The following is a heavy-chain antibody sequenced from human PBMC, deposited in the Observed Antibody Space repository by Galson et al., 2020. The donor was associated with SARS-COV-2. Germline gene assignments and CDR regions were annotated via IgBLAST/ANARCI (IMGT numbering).Heavy chain of an antibody. CDR3: AIGSSSGAYYYYYGVDV. Sequence: GGSLRLSCAAPRSSLSRYAMSWVRQAPGKGLEWVSAIAGSGGRTYYADSVKGRFTISRDNSKNTLYLQMNSLTAEDTAVYYCAIGSSSGAYYYYYGVDVWGEGTTVTVSS. D-gene: IGHD6-6*01. J-gene: IGHJ6*04. CDR2: IAGSGGRT. V-gene: IGHV3-23*01. CDR1: RSSLSRYA.